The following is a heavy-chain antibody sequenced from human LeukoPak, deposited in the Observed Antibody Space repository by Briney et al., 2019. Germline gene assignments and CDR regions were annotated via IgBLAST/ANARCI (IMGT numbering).Heavy chain of an antibody. D-gene: IGHD3-3*01. CDR2: ISSSSSYI. Sequence: GGSRRLSCAASGFTFSSYSMNWVRQAPGKGLEWVSSISSSSSYIYYADSVKGRFTISRDNAKNSLYLQMNSLRAEDTAVYYCARADFWSGQAHMDVWGKGTTVTVSS. J-gene: IGHJ6*03. CDR1: GFTFSSYS. V-gene: IGHV3-21*01. CDR3: ARADFWSGQAHMDV.